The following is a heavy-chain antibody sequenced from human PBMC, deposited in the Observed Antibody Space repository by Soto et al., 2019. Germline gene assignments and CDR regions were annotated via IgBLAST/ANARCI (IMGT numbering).Heavy chain of an antibody. V-gene: IGHV4-39*01. Sequence: SETLSLTCSASGGSITSSSHFWGWVRQPPGKGLEWSGTIYFTGNTYYTPSLKSRLTMSIDTSKNEFSLRLNSVTAADTAVYYCAGQTFTIAAASYGRSNWFDPWGPGTLVTVSS. CDR2: IYFTGNT. CDR1: GGSITSSSHF. CDR3: AGQTFTIAAASYGRSNWFDP. D-gene: IGHD6-25*01. J-gene: IGHJ5*02.